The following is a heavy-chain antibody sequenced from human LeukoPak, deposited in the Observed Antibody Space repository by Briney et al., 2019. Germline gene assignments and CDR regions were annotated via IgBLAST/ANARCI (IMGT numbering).Heavy chain of an antibody. V-gene: IGHV1-24*01. Sequence: GASVKVSCKVSGYTLTELSMHWVRQAPGKGLEWMGGFDPEDGETIYAQKFQGRVTMTTDTSTSTAYMELRSLRSDDTAVYYCARGEVGYTGSGSYYWFDPWGQGTLVTVSS. CDR2: FDPEDGET. J-gene: IGHJ5*02. D-gene: IGHD3-10*01. CDR3: ARGEVGYTGSGSYYWFDP. CDR1: GYTLTELS.